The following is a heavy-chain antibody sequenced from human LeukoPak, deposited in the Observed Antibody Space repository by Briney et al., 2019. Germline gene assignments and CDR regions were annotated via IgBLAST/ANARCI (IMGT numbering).Heavy chain of an antibody. Sequence: GGSLRLSRAASGFTFSSYGMHWVRQAPGKGLEWVAVISYDGSNKYYADSVKGRLTMSRDNSKNTLYLQMNSLRAEDTAVYYCAQDQRYCSSTSCYLDYYYYGMDVWGQGTTVTVSS. D-gene: IGHD2-2*01. J-gene: IGHJ6*02. V-gene: IGHV3-30*18. CDR1: GFTFSSYG. CDR3: AQDQRYCSSTSCYLDYYYYGMDV. CDR2: ISYDGSNK.